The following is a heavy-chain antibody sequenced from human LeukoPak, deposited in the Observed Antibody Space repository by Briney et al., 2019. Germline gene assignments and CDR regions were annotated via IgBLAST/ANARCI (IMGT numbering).Heavy chain of an antibody. J-gene: IGHJ4*02. D-gene: IGHD2-2*01. CDR3: ARDQLPGY. Sequence: PSETLSLTCTVSSGSISSYYWSWIRQPPGKGLEWIGYIYYSGSTNYNPSLKSRVTISVDTSKNQFSLKLSSVTAADTAVYYCARDQLPGYWGQGTLATVSS. CDR1: SGSISSYY. V-gene: IGHV4-59*01. CDR2: IYYSGST.